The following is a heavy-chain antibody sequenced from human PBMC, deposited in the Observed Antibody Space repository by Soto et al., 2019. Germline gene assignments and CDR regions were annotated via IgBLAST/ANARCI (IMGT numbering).Heavy chain of an antibody. CDR1: GYTFTGYY. CDR3: ARARYQLLHPYYYGMDV. Sequence: PCKASGYTFTGYYMHWVRQAPGKGLEWVAVISYDGSNKYYADSVKGRFTISRDNSKNTLYLQMNSLRAEDTAVYFCARARYQLLHPYYYGMDVWGQGTTVTVSS. CDR2: ISYDGSNK. D-gene: IGHD2-2*01. J-gene: IGHJ6*02. V-gene: IGHV3-30*03.